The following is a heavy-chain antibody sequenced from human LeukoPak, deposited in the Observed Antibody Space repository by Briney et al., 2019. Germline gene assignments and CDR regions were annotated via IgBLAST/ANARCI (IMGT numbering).Heavy chain of an antibody. CDR3: ARAIPGTYYFDY. D-gene: IGHD3-10*01. CDR1: GYGSTNYW. CDR2: IYSGNSDT. Sequence: GESLKISCKGSGYGSTNYWFGWVRQLPGKGLEWVGLIYSGNSDTRYSPSFQGQVTVSADKSINTVYLQWSSLKASDSAIYFCARAIPGTYYFDYWGQGTLVAVSS. J-gene: IGHJ4*02. V-gene: IGHV5-51*01.